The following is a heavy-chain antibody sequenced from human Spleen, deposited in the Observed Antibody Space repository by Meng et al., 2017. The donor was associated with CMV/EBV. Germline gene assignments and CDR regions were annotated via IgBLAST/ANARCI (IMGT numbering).Heavy chain of an antibody. CDR1: GDSVSNSNYF. Sequence: CTVSGDSVSNSNYFWSWIRQPPGKVLEWIGYKHYSGSTNYNPSLKSRVTLSLDTSNNQFSLILTSVTAADTAIYYCAGLRGSWYVHYWGQGTLVTVSS. D-gene: IGHD3-10*01. CDR2: KHYSGST. J-gene: IGHJ4*02. CDR3: AGLRGSWYVHY. V-gene: IGHV4-61*01.